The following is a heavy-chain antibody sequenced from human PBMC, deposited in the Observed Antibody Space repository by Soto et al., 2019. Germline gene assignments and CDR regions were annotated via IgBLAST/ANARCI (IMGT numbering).Heavy chain of an antibody. CDR3: ARGPGSGCLAFYGMDA. Sequence: QVQLVESGGGVVQTGRSLRLSCAASGFTFSSYGMHWVRQAPGKGLEWVAVIWYDGSNKYYADSVKGRFPISRGNYRYTLDRQMNSMRADDTAVYYCARGPGSGCLAFYGMDAWGQGTTVTVSS. D-gene: IGHD3-10*01. J-gene: IGHJ6*02. CDR1: GFTFSSYG. CDR2: IWYDGSNK. V-gene: IGHV3-33*01.